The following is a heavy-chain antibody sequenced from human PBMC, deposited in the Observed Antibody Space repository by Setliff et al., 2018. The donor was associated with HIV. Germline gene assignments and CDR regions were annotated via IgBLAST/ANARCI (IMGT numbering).Heavy chain of an antibody. CDR3: ARVAETRGYSYDYRLYYYGMDV. D-gene: IGHD5-18*01. CDR1: GFTFSSYA. V-gene: IGHV3-23*01. Sequence: PGGSLRLSCAASGFTFSSYAMSWVRQAPGKGLEWVSAISGSGGSTYYADSVKGRFTISSDNSKNTLYLQMNSLRAEDTAVYYCARVAETRGYSYDYRLYYYGMDVWGQGTTVTVSS. CDR2: ISGSGGST. J-gene: IGHJ6*02.